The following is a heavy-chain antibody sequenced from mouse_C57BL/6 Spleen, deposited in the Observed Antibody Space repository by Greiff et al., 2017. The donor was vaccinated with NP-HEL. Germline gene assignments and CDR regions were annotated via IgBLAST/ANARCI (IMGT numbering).Heavy chain of an antibody. D-gene: IGHD1-1*01. CDR3: ARDPYYGSRRGYAMDY. CDR2: ISDGGSYT. V-gene: IGHV5-4*01. Sequence: EVQLQESGGGLVKPGGSLKLSCAASGFTFSSYAMSWVRQTPEKRLEWVATISDGGSYTYYPDNVKGRFTISRDNAKNNLYLQMSHLKSEDTAMYYCARDPYYGSRRGYAMDYWGQGTSVTVSS. J-gene: IGHJ4*01. CDR1: GFTFSSYA.